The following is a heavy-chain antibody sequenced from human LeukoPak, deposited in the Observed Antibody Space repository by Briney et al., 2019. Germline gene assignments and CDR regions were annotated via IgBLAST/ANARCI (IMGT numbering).Heavy chain of an antibody. D-gene: IGHD3-16*02. CDR1: GFTFSDYY. CDR3: ARDAPRNSGSSLIY. CDR2: ISNSGLSI. V-gene: IGHV3-11*04. J-gene: IGHJ4*02. Sequence: GGSLRLSCEASGFTFSDYYMAWIRQAPGKGLEWVSSISNSGLSINYADSVKGRFTISRDNAKNSLYLQMNSLRAEDTAVYYCARDAPRNSGSSLIYWGQGTLVTVSS.